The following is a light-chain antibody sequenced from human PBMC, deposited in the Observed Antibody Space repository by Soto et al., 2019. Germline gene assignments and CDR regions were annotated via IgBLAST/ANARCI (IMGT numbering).Light chain of an antibody. CDR3: QTWGAGSQV. Sequence: QSVLTQSPSASASLGDSVRLTCTLTSGHTNFAVAWHQQQPDRGPRFLVKMTSDGTHTKGYGVPDRFSGSSSGAERYLIISSLQAEDEADYYCQTWGAGSQVFGAGTKLTVL. CDR2: MTSDGTH. V-gene: IGLV4-69*01. J-gene: IGLJ2*01. CDR1: SGHTNFA.